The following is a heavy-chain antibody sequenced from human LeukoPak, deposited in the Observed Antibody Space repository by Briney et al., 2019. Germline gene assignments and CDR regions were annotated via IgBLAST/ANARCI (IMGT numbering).Heavy chain of an antibody. V-gene: IGHV3-23*01. CDR3: ARDSPLKGYNSGWATNSFDF. D-gene: IGHD6-19*01. CDR1: GFNFRSYA. J-gene: IGHJ4*02. Sequence: GGSLRISCAASGFNFRSYAMSWVRQAPGKGLEWVSTVTGGAVATYYADSVRGRHTISRDNSKNTLYLQMNSLRAEDTAVYYCARDSPLKGYNSGWATNSFDFWGQGTLVTVSS. CDR2: VTGGAVAT.